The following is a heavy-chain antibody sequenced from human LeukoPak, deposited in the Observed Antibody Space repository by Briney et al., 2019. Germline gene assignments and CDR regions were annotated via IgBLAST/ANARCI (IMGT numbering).Heavy chain of an antibody. CDR2: ISYDGSNK. V-gene: IGHV3-30*04. CDR3: ARGGQWLVTGGDY. J-gene: IGHJ4*02. Sequence: GRSLRLSCAASGFTFSSYAMHWVRQAPGKGLEWVAVISYDGSNKYYADSVKGRFTISRDNSKNTLYLQMNSLRAEDTAVYYCARGGQWLVTGGDYWGQGTLVTVSS. D-gene: IGHD6-19*01. CDR1: GFTFSSYA.